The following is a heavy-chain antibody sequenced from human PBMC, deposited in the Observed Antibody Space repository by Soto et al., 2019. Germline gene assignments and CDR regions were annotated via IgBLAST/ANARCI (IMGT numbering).Heavy chain of an antibody. CDR3: ARGCSSTSCSDAFDI. D-gene: IGHD2-2*01. J-gene: IGHJ3*02. CDR2: TKQDGSEK. Sequence: GGSLRLSCAASGFTFSSYWMSWVRQAPGKGLEWVANTKQDGSEKYYVDSVKGRFTISRDNAKNSLYLQMNSLRAEDTAVYYCARGCSSTSCSDAFDIWGQGTMVTVSS. V-gene: IGHV3-7*04. CDR1: GFTFSSYW.